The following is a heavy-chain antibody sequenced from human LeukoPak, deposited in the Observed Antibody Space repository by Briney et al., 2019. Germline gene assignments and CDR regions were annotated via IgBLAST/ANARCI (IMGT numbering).Heavy chain of an antibody. J-gene: IGHJ4*02. Sequence: SETLSLTCAVSGGSISSGGYSWSWIRQPPGKGLEWIGYIYYSGSTNYNPSLKSRVTISVDTSKNQFSLKLNSVTAADTAVFYCAREGDSGYGYFDYWGQGTLVTVSS. CDR1: GGSISSGGYS. D-gene: IGHD5-12*01. V-gene: IGHV4-61*08. CDR3: AREGDSGYGYFDY. CDR2: IYYSGST.